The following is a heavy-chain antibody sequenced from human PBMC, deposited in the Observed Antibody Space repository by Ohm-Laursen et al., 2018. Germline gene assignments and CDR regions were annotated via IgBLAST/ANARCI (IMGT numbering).Heavy chain of an antibody. Sequence: PSQTLSLTCTVSGGSISSYYWSWIRQPPGKGLEWIGYIYYSGSTNYNPSLKSRVTISVDTSKNQFSLKLSSVTAADTAVYYCARRNIVSGNYYGMDVWGQGTTVTVSS. CDR1: GGSISSYY. D-gene: IGHD5-12*01. CDR3: ARRNIVSGNYYGMDV. V-gene: IGHV4-59*01. CDR2: IYYSGST. J-gene: IGHJ6*02.